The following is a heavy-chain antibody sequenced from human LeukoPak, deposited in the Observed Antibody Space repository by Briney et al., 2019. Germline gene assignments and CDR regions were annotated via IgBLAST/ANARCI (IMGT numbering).Heavy chain of an antibody. CDR3: ATYRNELRYFDWLSNYYYYGMDV. CDR2: FDPEDGET. J-gene: IGHJ6*02. Sequence: ASVKVSCKVSGYTLTELSMHWVRQAPGKGLEWMGGFDPEDGETIYAQKFQGRVTMTEDTSTDTVYMELSSLRSEDTAVYYCATYRNELRYFDWLSNYYYYGMDVWGQGTTVTVSS. D-gene: IGHD3-9*01. CDR1: GYTLTELS. V-gene: IGHV1-24*01.